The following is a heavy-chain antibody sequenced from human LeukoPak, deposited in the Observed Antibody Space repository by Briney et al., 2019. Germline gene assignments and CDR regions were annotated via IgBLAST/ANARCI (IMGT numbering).Heavy chain of an antibody. J-gene: IGHJ6*02. CDR3: ARGLGATTRNYYFYGLDV. V-gene: IGHV3-48*04. CDR2: ISSSSSTI. CDR1: GFTFSSYS. D-gene: IGHD1-26*01. Sequence: GGSLRLSCAASGFTFSSYSMKWVRQAPGKGLEWVSYISSSSSTIYYADSVKGRFTISRDNAKNSLYLQMNSLRAEDTAVYYCARGLGATTRNYYFYGLDVWGQGTTVTVSS.